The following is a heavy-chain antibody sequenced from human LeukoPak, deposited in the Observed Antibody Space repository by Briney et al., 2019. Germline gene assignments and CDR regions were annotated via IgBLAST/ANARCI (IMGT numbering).Heavy chain of an antibody. Sequence: GGSLRLSCTASGFTLGGYAMSWVRQAPGKGLEWVGFIRSKGCGSTTEYTASVKGRFTISRADSPRFAFLQMNSLKTEYTAVYYCTRVVPYYYGSESYYYYYYGIDVWGQGTPVTVSS. CDR1: GFTLGGYA. CDR2: IRSKGCGSTT. CDR3: TRVVPYYYGSESYYYYYYGIDV. D-gene: IGHD3-10*01. J-gene: IGHJ6*02. V-gene: IGHV3-49*04.